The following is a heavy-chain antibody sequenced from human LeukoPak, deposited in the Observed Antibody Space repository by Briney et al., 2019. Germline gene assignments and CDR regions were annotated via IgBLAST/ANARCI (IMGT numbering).Heavy chain of an antibody. D-gene: IGHD4-11*01. CDR3: ATGSYSKGFDY. CDR2: FGPEDGET. CDR1: GYTLTELS. Sequence: ASVNVSCKVSGYTLTELSMHWVRQAPGKGLEWMGGFGPEDGETIYAQKFQGRVTMTGDTSTDTAYMELSSLRSEDTAVYYCATGSYSKGFDYWGQGTLVTVSS. V-gene: IGHV1-24*01. J-gene: IGHJ4*02.